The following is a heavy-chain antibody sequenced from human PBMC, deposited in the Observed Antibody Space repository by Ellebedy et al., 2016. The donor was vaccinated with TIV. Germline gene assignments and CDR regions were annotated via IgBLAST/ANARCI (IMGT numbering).Heavy chain of an antibody. J-gene: IGHJ5*02. Sequence: GESLKISCAASGFTVSSNYMSWVRQAPGKGLEWVSVIYSGGGTYYADSVKGRFTISRDSSQNTLYLQMNSLRAEDTAIYYCARVPGFSWGQGTLVTVSS. CDR2: IYSGGGT. CDR1: GFTVSSNY. V-gene: IGHV3-53*01. D-gene: IGHD3-10*01. CDR3: ARVPGFS.